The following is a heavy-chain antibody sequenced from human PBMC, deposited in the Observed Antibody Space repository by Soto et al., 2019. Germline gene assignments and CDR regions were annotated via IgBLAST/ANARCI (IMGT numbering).Heavy chain of an antibody. Sequence: QVQLVQSGAEVKKRGASVKVSCKSSGYTFTSYGISWVRQAPGQGLEWMGWISGYNGNTNYAQKLQGRVTMTTDTSTSTAYMERRSLISDDTAVYYWARDEGYKWNDGGWFDPWGQGTLVTVSS. D-gene: IGHD1-1*01. CDR1: GYTFTSYG. CDR2: ISGYNGNT. V-gene: IGHV1-18*01. J-gene: IGHJ5*02. CDR3: ARDEGYKWNDGGWFDP.